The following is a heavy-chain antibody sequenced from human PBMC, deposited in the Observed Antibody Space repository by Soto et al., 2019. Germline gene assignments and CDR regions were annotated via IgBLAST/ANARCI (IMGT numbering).Heavy chain of an antibody. D-gene: IGHD2-15*01. Sequence: QVQLMQSGAEVKKPGASVKVSCETSGYTFVSYGVNWVRQAPGQGLEWIGWINPYNGHTVYAQTLQGRVTMTTDTSTSTVYMELRSLRSDDTAVYYCAGDLPVVAVTWAFGSWGQGTLVTVTS. CDR1: GYTFVSYG. V-gene: IGHV1-18*01. J-gene: IGHJ4*02. CDR2: INPYNGHT. CDR3: AGDLPVVAVTWAFGS.